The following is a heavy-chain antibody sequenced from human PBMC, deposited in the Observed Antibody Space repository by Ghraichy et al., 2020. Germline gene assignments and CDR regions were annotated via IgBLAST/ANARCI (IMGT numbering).Heavy chain of an antibody. V-gene: IGHV4-34*01. CDR2: INHSGST. D-gene: IGHD6-6*01. CDR3: ATLAARRRHTNWFDP. Sequence: SETLSLTCAVYGGSFSGYYWSWIRQPPGKGLEWIGEINHSGSTNYNPSLKSRVTISVDTSKNQFSLKLSSVTAADTAVYYCATLAARRRHTNWFDPWGQGTLVTVSS. CDR1: GGSFSGYY. J-gene: IGHJ5*02.